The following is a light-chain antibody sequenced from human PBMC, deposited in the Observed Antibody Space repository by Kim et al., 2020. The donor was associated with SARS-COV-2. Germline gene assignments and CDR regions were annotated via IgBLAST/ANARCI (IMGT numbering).Light chain of an antibody. V-gene: IGKV1-39*01. CDR3: QQSYSTPYT. CDR2: AAS. J-gene: IGKJ2*01. CDR1: QSISSY. Sequence: DIQMTQSPSSLSASVGDRVTIPCRASQSISSYLNWYQQKPGKAPKLLIYAASSLESGVPSGFSGSGSGTDFTLTISSLQPEDFATYYCQQSYSTPYTFGQGTKMEI.